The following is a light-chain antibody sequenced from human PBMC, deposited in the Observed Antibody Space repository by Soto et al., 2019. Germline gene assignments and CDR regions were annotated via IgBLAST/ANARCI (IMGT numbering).Light chain of an antibody. J-gene: IGKJ1*01. CDR3: QQDNSYPLVT. V-gene: IGKV1-5*01. CDR2: DAS. Sequence: DIQMTQSPSTLSASVGDRVTITCRASQSISSWLAWYQQKPGKAPKLLIYDASSLESGVPSRFSGSGSGTEFTLTISSLQPDDFATYYCQQDNSYPLVTVGQGTKVEIK. CDR1: QSISSW.